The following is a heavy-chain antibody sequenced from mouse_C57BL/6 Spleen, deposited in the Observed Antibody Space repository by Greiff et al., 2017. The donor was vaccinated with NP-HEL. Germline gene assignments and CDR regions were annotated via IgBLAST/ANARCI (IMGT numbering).Heavy chain of an antibody. CDR3: ARWDYYGSSYFDY. V-gene: IGHV5-17*01. J-gene: IGHJ2*01. CDR1: GFTFSDYG. CDR2: ISSGSSTI. D-gene: IGHD1-1*01. Sequence: EVMLVESGGGLVKPGGSLKLSCAASGFTFSDYGMHWVRQAPEKGLEWVAYISSGSSTIYYADTVKGRFTISRDNAKNTLFLQMTSLRSEDTAMYYCARWDYYGSSYFDYWGQGTTLTVSS.